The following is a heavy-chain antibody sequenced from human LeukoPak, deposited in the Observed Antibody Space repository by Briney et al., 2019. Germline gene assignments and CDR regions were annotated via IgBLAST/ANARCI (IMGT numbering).Heavy chain of an antibody. D-gene: IGHD3-10*01. CDR3: ARVRYYGSGSYYTFDY. Sequence: SETLSLTCAVYGGSFSGYYWSWIRQPPGKGLEWIGEINHSGSTNYNPSLKSRVTISVDGSKNQFSLKLSSVTAADTAVYYCARVRYYGSGSYYTFDYWGQGTLVTVSS. V-gene: IGHV4-34*01. CDR2: INHSGST. CDR1: GGSFSGYY. J-gene: IGHJ4*02.